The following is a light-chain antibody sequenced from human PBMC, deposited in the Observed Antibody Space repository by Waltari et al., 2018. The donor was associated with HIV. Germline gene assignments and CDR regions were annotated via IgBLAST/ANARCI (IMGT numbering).Light chain of an antibody. CDR3: LQHNTYPWT. J-gene: IGKJ1*01. Sequence: DIQMTQSPSSLSASVGDRVTITCRASQGINKDVVWCQQKPGKAPKRLIYASSSLQSGVPPRFSGSASGTEFTLTISCLQPEDFATYYCLQHNTYPWTFGQGTKVEIK. V-gene: IGKV1-17*01. CDR1: QGINKD. CDR2: ASS.